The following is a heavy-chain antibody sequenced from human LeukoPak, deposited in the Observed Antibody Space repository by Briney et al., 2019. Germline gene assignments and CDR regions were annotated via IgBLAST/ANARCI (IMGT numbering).Heavy chain of an antibody. CDR1: GFTFSSYA. D-gene: IGHD3-22*01. J-gene: IGHJ4*02. Sequence: GRSLRLSCAASGFTFSSYAMHWVRQAPGKGLEWVAVISYDGSNKYYADSVKGRFTISRDTAQNSLYLHMNSLRAEDTAVYYCTRDYYDSTGQFYFASWGQGTLVTVSS. V-gene: IGHV3-30*04. CDR3: TRDYYDSTGQFYFAS. CDR2: ISYDGSNK.